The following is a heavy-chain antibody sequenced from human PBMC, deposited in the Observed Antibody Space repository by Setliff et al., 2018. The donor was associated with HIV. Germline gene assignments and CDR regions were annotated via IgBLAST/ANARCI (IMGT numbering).Heavy chain of an antibody. CDR1: GGSFSDYY. Sequence: NPSETLSLTCVVYGGSFSDYYWTWIRQPPEKGLEWIGKINYSGSTDYNSSLRSRVTISVDTSRNQFSLKLTSVTAADTANYYCARGVNFDYWGQGTQVTVSS. CDR3: ARGVNFDY. CDR2: INYSGST. J-gene: IGHJ4*02. V-gene: IGHV4-34*01.